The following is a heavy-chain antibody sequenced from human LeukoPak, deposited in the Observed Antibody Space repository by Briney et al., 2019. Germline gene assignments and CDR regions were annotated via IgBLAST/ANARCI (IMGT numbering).Heavy chain of an antibody. Sequence: ASVKVSCKASGYTFTINFMHWVRQAPGQGLEWMGVINTSGGSTNYAQKFQGRVTMTRDTSTNTVYMELSSLRSEDTAVYYCARASSLPHWFFDLWGRGTLVTVSS. CDR1: GYTFTINF. CDR3: ARASSLPHWFFDL. CDR2: INTSGGST. V-gene: IGHV1-46*01. J-gene: IGHJ2*01.